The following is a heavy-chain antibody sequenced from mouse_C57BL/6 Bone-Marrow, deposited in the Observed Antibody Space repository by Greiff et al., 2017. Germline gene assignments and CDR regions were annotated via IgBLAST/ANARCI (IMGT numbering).Heavy chain of an antibody. CDR1: GFTFSDYY. Sequence: DVMLVESEGGLVQPGSSMKLSCTASGFTFSDYYMAWVRQVPEKGLDWVANINYDGSSAYYLDSLKSRFIISRDNAKNILYLQMSSLKSEDTATYYCARAYYSNYPDYWCQGTTLTVSS. V-gene: IGHV5-16*01. CDR2: INYDGSSA. D-gene: IGHD2-5*01. J-gene: IGHJ2*01. CDR3: ARAYYSNYPDY.